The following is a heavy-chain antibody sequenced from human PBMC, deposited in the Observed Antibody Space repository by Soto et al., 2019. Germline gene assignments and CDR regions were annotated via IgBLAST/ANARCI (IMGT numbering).Heavy chain of an antibody. Sequence: QVQLQESGPGLVKPSETLSLTCTVSGGSISSYYWSWIRQPPGKGLEWIGYIYYSGSTNYNPSLKSRVTIAVDTSKNQFSLKLSSVNAADTAVYYCARTLIQLRHDAFDIWGQGTMVTVSS. D-gene: IGHD1-1*01. CDR2: IYYSGST. V-gene: IGHV4-59*08. CDR3: ARTLIQLRHDAFDI. CDR1: GGSISSYY. J-gene: IGHJ3*02.